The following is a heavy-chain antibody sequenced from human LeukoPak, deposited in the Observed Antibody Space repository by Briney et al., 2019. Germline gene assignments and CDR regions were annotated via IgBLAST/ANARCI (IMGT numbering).Heavy chain of an antibody. Sequence: ASVKVSCKASGFIFTGYYMHWVRQAPGQGLEWMGWINPKSGGTSSAQTFQGRVTLTRDRPITTVFMELSRLTSADTAVYYCARGARLTYYYDSSGFYCFDDWGQGTLVTVSS. CDR3: ARGARLTYYYDSSGFYCFDD. CDR2: INPKSGGT. J-gene: IGHJ4*02. CDR1: GFIFTGYY. V-gene: IGHV1-2*02. D-gene: IGHD3-22*01.